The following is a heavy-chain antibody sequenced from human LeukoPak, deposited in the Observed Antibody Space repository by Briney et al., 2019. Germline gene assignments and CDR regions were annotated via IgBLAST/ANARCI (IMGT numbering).Heavy chain of an antibody. Sequence: ASVKVSCKASGYIFTNYGLIWGRQAPGQGLEWLGWISAYNGDTKYGQKFQGRVTMTTDKTTTTAHMELRNVRSDDTAVYYCARVEGYTSSWYYFDYWGQGTLVTVSS. CDR2: ISAYNGDT. CDR1: GYIFTNYG. V-gene: IGHV1-18*01. J-gene: IGHJ4*02. CDR3: ARVEGYTSSWYYFDY. D-gene: IGHD6-13*01.